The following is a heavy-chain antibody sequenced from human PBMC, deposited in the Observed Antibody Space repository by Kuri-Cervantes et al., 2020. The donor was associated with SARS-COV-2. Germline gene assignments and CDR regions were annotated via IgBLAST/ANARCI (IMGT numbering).Heavy chain of an antibody. CDR3: AREGIGGYDYDAFDI. V-gene: IGHV3-30*03. Sequence: GGSLRLSCAASGFTFGNYAIHWVRQAPGKGLEWVAVISYDGSKEQYADSVKGRFTISRDSSRNTYLQMNSLTADDTAVYYCAREGIGGYDYDAFDIWGQGTMVTVSS. CDR2: ISYDGSKE. J-gene: IGHJ3*02. D-gene: IGHD5-12*01. CDR1: GFTFGNYA.